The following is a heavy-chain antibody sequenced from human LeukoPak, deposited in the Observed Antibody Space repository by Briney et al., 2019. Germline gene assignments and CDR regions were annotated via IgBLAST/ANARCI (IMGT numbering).Heavy chain of an antibody. CDR1: GFTFSSYS. V-gene: IGHV3-21*01. CDR3: ARTPRGIFSYYYMDV. J-gene: IGHJ6*03. Sequence: GGSLRLSCAASGFTFSSYSMNWVRQAPGKGLEWVSSISSSSSYIYYADSVKGRFTISRDNAKNSLYLQMNSLRAEDTAVYYCARTPRGIFSYYYMDVWGKGTTVTVSS. CDR2: ISSSSSYI. D-gene: IGHD3-9*01.